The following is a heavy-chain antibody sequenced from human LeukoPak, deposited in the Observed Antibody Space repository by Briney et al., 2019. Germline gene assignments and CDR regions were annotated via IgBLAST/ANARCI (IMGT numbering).Heavy chain of an antibody. CDR3: ASDNYYYGSGSSRGAFDI. D-gene: IGHD3-10*01. Sequence: GESLRLSCAASGFSFSSYSMKWVRQAAKNGRGWVSYISSISSTIYYADSVKGRFTISRDNAKNSLYLQMNSLRDEDTAVYYCASDNYYYGSGSSRGAFDIWGQGTMVTVSS. CDR1: GFSFSSYS. CDR2: ISSISSTI. J-gene: IGHJ3*02. V-gene: IGHV3-48*02.